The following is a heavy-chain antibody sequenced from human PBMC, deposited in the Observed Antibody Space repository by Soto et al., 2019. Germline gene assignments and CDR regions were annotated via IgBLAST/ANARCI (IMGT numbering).Heavy chain of an antibody. D-gene: IGHD3-10*01. CDR3: TRGYYGSGSYYNVDWFDP. CDR1: GGSVSSGSYY. CDR2: IYYRGST. J-gene: IGHJ5*02. Sequence: QVQLQESGPGLVKPSETLSLTCTVSGGSVSSGSYYWSWIRQPPGKGLEWIGYIYYRGSTNYNPSLKSRVNISVDKTKNQFSLKMSSVTAADTAVYYCTRGYYGSGSYYNVDWFDPWGQGTLVTVSP. V-gene: IGHV4-61*01.